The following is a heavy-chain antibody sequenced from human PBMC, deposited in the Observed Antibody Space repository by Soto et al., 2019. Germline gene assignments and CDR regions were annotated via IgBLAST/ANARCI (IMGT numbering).Heavy chain of an antibody. J-gene: IGHJ6*02. Sequence: GGSLRLSCAASGFTFSGSAMHWVRQASGEGLEWVGRIRSKANSYATAYAASVKGRFTISRDDSKNTAYLQMNSLKTEDTAVYYCTRHVDPRPPRRPGTTSYYYYYGMDVWGQGTTVTVSS. V-gene: IGHV3-73*01. CDR3: TRHVDPRPPRRPGTTSYYYYYGMDV. D-gene: IGHD1-7*01. CDR2: IRSKANSYAT. CDR1: GFTFSGSA.